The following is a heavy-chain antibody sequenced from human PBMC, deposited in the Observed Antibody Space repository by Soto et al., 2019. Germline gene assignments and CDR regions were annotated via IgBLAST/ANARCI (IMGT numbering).Heavy chain of an antibody. CDR2: TYYKSRWYN. J-gene: IGHJ5*02. V-gene: IGHV6-1*01. CDR3: VRDGSKSLRDWFDP. Sequence: SQTLSLTCAISGDSVSNTNAAWNWIRQSPSRGLEWLGRTYYKSRWYNDSAVSVKSRISLGPDTSKNQVSLQLDSVTPEDTGVYYCVRDGSKSLRDWFDPWGQGILVTVSS. CDR1: GDSVSNTNAA.